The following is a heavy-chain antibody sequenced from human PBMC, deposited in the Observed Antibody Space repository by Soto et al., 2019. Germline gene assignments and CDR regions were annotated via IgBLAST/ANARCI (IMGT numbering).Heavy chain of an antibody. CDR3: ARGMRDGYNPFDY. CDR1: GITVSSNY. CDR2: IYSGGST. Sequence: EVQLVESGGGLIQPGGSLRLSCAASGITVSSNYMSWVRQAPGKGLEWVSVIYSGGSTYYADSVKGRFTISRDNSKNTLYLQMNSLRAEDTAVYYCARGMRDGYNPFDYWGQGTLVTVSS. J-gene: IGHJ4*02. D-gene: IGHD5-12*01. V-gene: IGHV3-53*01.